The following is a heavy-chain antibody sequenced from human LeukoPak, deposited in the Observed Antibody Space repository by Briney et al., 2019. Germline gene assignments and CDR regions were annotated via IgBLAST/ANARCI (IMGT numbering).Heavy chain of an antibody. D-gene: IGHD3-10*01. CDR3: VKLRIAYYYGSGSFDY. CDR2: ISGSGAST. Sequence: QAGGSLRLSCAASGFTFSSYAMSWVRQAPGKGLEWVSAISGSGASTYYADSVKGRFTISRDNSKNTLYLQINSLRAEDTAVYYCVKLRIAYYYGSGSFDYWGQGTLVTVSS. J-gene: IGHJ4*02. V-gene: IGHV3-23*01. CDR1: GFTFSSYA.